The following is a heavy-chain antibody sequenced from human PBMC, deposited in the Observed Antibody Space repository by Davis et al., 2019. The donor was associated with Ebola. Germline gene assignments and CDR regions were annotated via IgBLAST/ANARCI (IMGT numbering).Heavy chain of an antibody. CDR1: GFTFSSYE. CDR2: ISSSGSTI. Sequence: GGSLRLSCAASGFTFSSYEMNWVRQAPGKGLEWVSYISSSGSTIYYADSVKVRFTISRDNAKNSRYLQMNSLRAEDTAVYYCARVRRGGYDYDYWGQGTLVTVSS. V-gene: IGHV3-48*03. D-gene: IGHD5-12*01. CDR3: ARVRRGGYDYDY. J-gene: IGHJ4*02.